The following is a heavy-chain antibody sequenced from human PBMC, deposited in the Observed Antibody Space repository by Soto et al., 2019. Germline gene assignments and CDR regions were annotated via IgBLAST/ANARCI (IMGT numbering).Heavy chain of an antibody. D-gene: IGHD4-4*01. V-gene: IGHV3-53*01. CDR3: ARGGAVTNYYYYYGMDV. CDR1: GFTVSSNY. Sequence: LRLSCAASGFTVSSNYMSWVRQAPGKGLEWVSVIYSGGSTYYADSVKGRFTISRDNSKNTLYLQMNSLRAEDTAVYYCARGGAVTNYYYYYGMDVWGQGITVTVS. CDR2: IYSGGST. J-gene: IGHJ6*02.